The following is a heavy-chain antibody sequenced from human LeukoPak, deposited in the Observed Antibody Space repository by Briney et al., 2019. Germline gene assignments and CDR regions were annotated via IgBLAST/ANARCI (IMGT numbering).Heavy chain of an antibody. J-gene: IGHJ5*02. CDR2: FYHSGNS. Sequence: SETLSLTCTVSGHSISSDYYWAWIRQPPGKGLEWIGSFYHSGNSYYNPSLKSRVSILLDMSKNQFFLKVSSVTAADTAVYYCARDVIAAAGSFDPWGQGTLVTVSS. CDR3: ARDVIAAAGSFDP. D-gene: IGHD6-13*01. V-gene: IGHV4-38-2*02. CDR1: GHSISSDYY.